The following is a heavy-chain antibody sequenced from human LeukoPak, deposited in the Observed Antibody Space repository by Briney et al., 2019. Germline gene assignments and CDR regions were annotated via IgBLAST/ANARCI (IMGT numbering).Heavy chain of an antibody. CDR2: IYYSGST. CDR3: ARGPLARGVIRIDY. Sequence: SETLSLTCTVSGGSISSGGYYWSWIRQHPGKGLEWIGYIYYSGSTYYNPSLKSRVTISVDTSKNQFSLKLSSVTAADTAVYYCARGPLARGVIRIDYWGQGTLVTVSS. CDR1: GGSISSGGYY. D-gene: IGHD3-10*01. V-gene: IGHV4-31*03. J-gene: IGHJ4*02.